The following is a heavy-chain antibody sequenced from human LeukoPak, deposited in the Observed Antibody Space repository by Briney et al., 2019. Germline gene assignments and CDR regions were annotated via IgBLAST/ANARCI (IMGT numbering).Heavy chain of an antibody. CDR3: ARDRGYSSFDY. D-gene: IGHD6-19*01. CDR2: IRSISSTI. V-gene: IGHV3-48*04. CDR1: EFTFIMYS. Sequence: PGSSLILSGSSFEFTFIMYSMDSVGQAPGKGLEWDSFIRSISSTIYYADSVKGRFTISRDNAKNSLFLQMNSLRAEDTAVYYCARDRGYSSFDYWGQGTQVTVSS. J-gene: IGHJ4*02.